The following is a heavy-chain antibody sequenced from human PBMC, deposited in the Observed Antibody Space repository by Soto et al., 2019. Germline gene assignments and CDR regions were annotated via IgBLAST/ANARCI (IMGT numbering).Heavy chain of an antibody. CDR2: ISRYSGNT. V-gene: IGHV1-18*01. J-gene: IGHJ6*02. CDR1: GYIFVNYG. D-gene: IGHD3-16*01. Sequence: QVQLVQSGDEVRKPGSSVKVSCKASGYIFVNYGIAWVRQAPGQGLEWMGWISRYSGNTHYASKVQGRLTMTTDTSTSTAYMDLGSLTSDDTAVYYLAMVDNYVTPTPQDVWGQGTTVTVSS. CDR3: AMVDNYVTPTPQDV.